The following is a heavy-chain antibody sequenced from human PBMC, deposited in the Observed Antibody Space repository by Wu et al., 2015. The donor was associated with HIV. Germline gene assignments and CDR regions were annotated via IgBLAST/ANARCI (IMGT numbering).Heavy chain of an antibody. Sequence: QVQLVQSEAEAKKPGSSVKVSCKASGYTFTSYDINWVRQATGQGLEWMGWMNPRTGNTGYAQKFQGRVTMTRDTSISTANMELSSLRSEDTAVYYCARQRAYTSGWYIFDYWGQGTLVTVSS. D-gene: IGHD6-19*01. CDR2: MNPRTGNT. CDR1: GYTFTSYD. CDR3: ARQRAYTSGWYIFDY. J-gene: IGHJ4*02. V-gene: IGHV1-8*01.